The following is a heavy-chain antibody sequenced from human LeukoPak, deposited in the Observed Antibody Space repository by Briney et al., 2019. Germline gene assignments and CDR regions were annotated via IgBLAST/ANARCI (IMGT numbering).Heavy chain of an antibody. D-gene: IGHD2-15*01. CDR3: AKPIGYCSGGSCYSFDC. Sequence: PGRSLRLSCAASGFTFSSYGMHWVRQAPGKGLEWVAVISYDGGTKDYADSVKGRFTISRDNSKNMVYLQMNSLRPEDTAVYYCAKPIGYCSGGSCYSFDCWGQGALVTVSS. J-gene: IGHJ4*02. CDR2: ISYDGGTK. V-gene: IGHV3-30*18. CDR1: GFTFSSYG.